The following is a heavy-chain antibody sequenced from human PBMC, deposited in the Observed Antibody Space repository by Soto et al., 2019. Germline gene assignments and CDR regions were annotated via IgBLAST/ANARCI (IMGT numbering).Heavy chain of an antibody. CDR1: GDSISSSSYY. J-gene: IGHJ4*02. Sequence: QLQLQESGPGLVKPSETLSLTCTVSGDSISSSSYYWGWIRQPPGKGLEWIGSIYYSGSTYYNPSLKSRVTISIDTSKNQFSLKMNSVTDADTAVYYCARQRRGSYYDSRSYHLFAYWGQGTLVRVSS. CDR3: ARQRRGSYYDSRSYHLFAY. V-gene: IGHV4-39*01. D-gene: IGHD3-22*01. CDR2: IYYSGST.